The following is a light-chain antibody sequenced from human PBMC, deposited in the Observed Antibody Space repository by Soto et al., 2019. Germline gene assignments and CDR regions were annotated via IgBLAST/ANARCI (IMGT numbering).Light chain of an antibody. CDR2: AAS. Sequence: DIQMTQSPSSVSASIGDRVTITCRASQDISTWLGWYQQKPGKAPKLLIYAASSLQSGVPLRFSGSGSGTDFTLTISSLQPEESATYYCQQAHTFLRTFGQGTKVEIK. V-gene: IGKV1-12*01. J-gene: IGKJ1*01. CDR3: QQAHTFLRT. CDR1: QDISTW.